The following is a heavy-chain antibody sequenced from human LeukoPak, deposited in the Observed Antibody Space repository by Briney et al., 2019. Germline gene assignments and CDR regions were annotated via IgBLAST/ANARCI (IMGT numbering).Heavy chain of an antibody. CDR3: ASDRFQLGY. J-gene: IGHJ4*02. V-gene: IGHV3-48*03. CDR1: GFTFTSYE. CDR2: ISNSGSTI. Sequence: PGGSLRLSCAASGFTFTSYEMNWVRQAPGKGLEWVSYISNSGSTIYYADSVKGRFTISRDNTKNSLYLQMNSLRAEDTAVYYCASDRFQLGYWGQGTLVTVSS. D-gene: IGHD2-2*01.